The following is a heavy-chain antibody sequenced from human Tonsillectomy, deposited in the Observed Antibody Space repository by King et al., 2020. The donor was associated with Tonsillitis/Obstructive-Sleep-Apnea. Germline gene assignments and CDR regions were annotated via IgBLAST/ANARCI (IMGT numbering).Heavy chain of an antibody. CDR2: IYPGDSDT. D-gene: IGHD5-24*01. V-gene: IGHV5-51*03. Sequence: QLVQSGAEVKKPGESLKISCKGSGYSFTNYWIDWVRQMPGKGLEWMGIIYPGDSDTRYSPSFQGQVTISADKSISTAYLQWSSLKASDTAMYYCARRDSYNYPPLGFDPWGQGTLVTVSS. CDR3: ARRDSYNYPPLGFDP. J-gene: IGHJ5*02. CDR1: GYSFTNYW.